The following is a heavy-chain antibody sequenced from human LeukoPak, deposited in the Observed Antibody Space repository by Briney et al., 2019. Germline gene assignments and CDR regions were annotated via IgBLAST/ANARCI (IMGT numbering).Heavy chain of an antibody. Sequence: PSETLSLTCTVSGGSISSSSYYWGWIRQPPGKGLEWIGSIYYSGSTYYNPSLKSRVTISVDTSKNQFSLKLSSVTAADTAVYYCARQGWDSRGWFGGHNDYYYMDVWGKGTTITVSS. CDR1: GGSISSSSYY. J-gene: IGHJ6*03. CDR2: IYYSGST. CDR3: ARQGWDSRGWFGGHNDYYYMDV. D-gene: IGHD6-19*01. V-gene: IGHV4-39*01.